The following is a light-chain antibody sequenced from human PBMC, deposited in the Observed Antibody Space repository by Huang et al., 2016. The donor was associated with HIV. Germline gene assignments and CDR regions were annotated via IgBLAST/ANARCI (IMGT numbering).Light chain of an antibody. CDR3: QQYYSFPYT. CDR1: QGISNS. CDR2: SAS. J-gene: IGKJ2*01. Sequence: DIQMTQSPSSLSASVGGRVTITCRASQGISNSLAWDQQKPGKAPNLLLYSASTLESGVPSRFSGGGSGTAYTLTISSLQPEDFATYYCQQYYSFPYTFGQGTKLEIK. V-gene: IGKV1-NL1*01.